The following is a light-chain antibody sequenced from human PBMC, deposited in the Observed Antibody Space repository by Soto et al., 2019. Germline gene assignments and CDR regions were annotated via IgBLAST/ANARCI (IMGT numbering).Light chain of an antibody. CDR1: QSISSW. J-gene: IGKJ1*01. Sequence: DIQMTPSPSTLSASVGYRVTITCRASQSISSWLAWYQQKPGKAPKLLIYDASSLESGVPSRFSGSGSGTEFTLTISSLQPDDFATYYCQNYNSYSEACGQGTKVDIK. V-gene: IGKV1-5*01. CDR2: DAS. CDR3: QNYNSYSEA.